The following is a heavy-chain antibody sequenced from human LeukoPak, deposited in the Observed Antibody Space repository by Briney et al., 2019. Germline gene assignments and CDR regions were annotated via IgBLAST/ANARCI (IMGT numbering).Heavy chain of an antibody. Sequence: GGSLRLSCAASGFTFNSYWMHWVRQAPGKGLVWVSRINSDESRTAYADSVKGRFSISRDNAKNTLYLQMNSLRAEDTAVYYCARGPTMVREPHGFDPWGQGTLVTVSS. J-gene: IGHJ5*02. CDR1: GFTFNSYW. CDR2: INSDESRT. V-gene: IGHV3-74*01. D-gene: IGHD3-10*01. CDR3: ARGPTMVREPHGFDP.